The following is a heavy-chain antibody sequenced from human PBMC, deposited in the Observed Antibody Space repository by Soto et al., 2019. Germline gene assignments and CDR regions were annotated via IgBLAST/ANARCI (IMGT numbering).Heavy chain of an antibody. V-gene: IGHV3-21*01. Sequence: EVHLVDSGGGLVKPAGSLRLSCAASGFTFNTYSMTWVRQAPGQGLEWVSSISNTGAHIYYADSVRGRFTISRDNAKNSLYLQMNSLTAEDTAVYYCVRERQFVRDFYYGMDVWGRGTTVTVSS. D-gene: IGHD6-6*01. CDR3: VRERQFVRDFYYGMDV. CDR2: ISNTGAHI. CDR1: GFTFNTYS. J-gene: IGHJ6*02.